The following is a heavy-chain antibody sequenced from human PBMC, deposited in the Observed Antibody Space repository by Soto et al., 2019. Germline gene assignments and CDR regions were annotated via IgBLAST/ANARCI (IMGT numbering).Heavy chain of an antibody. CDR1: GCSFTSHW. CDR3: ARLHYTSSSGDY. CDR2: IYPDDSDA. J-gene: IGHJ4*02. Sequence: PGESLKISCKGSGCSFTSHWIGWVRQMPGKGLEWMGTIYPDDSDARYSPSFQGHVTMSADKSISTAYLQWSSLKASDTAMYYCARLHYTSSSGDYWGQGTLVTVSS. D-gene: IGHD6-6*01. V-gene: IGHV5-51*01.